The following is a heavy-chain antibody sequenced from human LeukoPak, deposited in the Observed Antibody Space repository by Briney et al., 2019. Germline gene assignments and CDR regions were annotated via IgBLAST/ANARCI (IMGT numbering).Heavy chain of an antibody. J-gene: IGHJ4*02. Sequence: SETLSLTCTVSGGSISSYYWSWIRQPPGKGLEWIGYVYYSGSTNYNPSLKSRVTISVDTSNNQFSLKLSSVTAADTAVYYCARAGSGYYPFDDWGQGTLVIVSS. CDR2: VYYSGST. CDR3: ARAGSGYYPFDD. D-gene: IGHD3-22*01. V-gene: IGHV4-59*01. CDR1: GGSISSYY.